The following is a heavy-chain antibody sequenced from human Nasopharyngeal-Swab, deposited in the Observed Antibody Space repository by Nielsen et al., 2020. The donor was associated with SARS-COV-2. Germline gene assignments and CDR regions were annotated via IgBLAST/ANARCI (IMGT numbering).Heavy chain of an antibody. CDR3: ASAEEWNRPRDY. CDR2: IKKDGSEQ. D-gene: IGHD3-3*01. V-gene: IGHV3-7*01. J-gene: IGHJ4*02. CDR1: GFTFSNYW. Sequence: GESLKISCAASGFTFSNYWMTWVRPAPGKGLEWVANIKKDGSEQLYGSLVKGRFTISRDNARNSLYLQMISLRVDDTAVYFCASAEEWNRPRDYWGQGTLVTVSS.